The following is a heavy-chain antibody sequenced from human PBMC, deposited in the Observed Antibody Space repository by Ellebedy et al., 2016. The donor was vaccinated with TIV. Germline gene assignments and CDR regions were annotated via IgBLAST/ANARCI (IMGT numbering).Heavy chain of an antibody. CDR2: MNPNSGNT. CDR1: GYTFTSYD. V-gene: IGHV1-8*01. J-gene: IGHJ4*02. Sequence: AASVKVSCKASGYTFTSYDINWARQATGQGLEWMGWMNPNSGNTGYAQKFQGRVTMTRNTSISTAYMELSSLRSEDTAVYYCARGTAVAGTSSLVYWGQGTLVTVSS. D-gene: IGHD6-19*01. CDR3: ARGTAVAGTSSLVY.